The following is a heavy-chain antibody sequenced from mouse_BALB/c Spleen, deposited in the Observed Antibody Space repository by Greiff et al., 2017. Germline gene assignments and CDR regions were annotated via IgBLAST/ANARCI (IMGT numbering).Heavy chain of an antibody. Sequence: VQLQQPGAELVRPGASVKLSCKASGYTFTSYWINWVKQRPGQGLEWIGNIYPSDSYTNYNQKFKDKATLTVDKSSSTAYMQLSSPTSEDSAVYYCTRSQLTGPYWYFDVWGAGTTVTVSS. CDR2: IYPSDSYT. CDR1: GYTFTSYW. J-gene: IGHJ1*01. D-gene: IGHD4-1*01. CDR3: TRSQLTGPYWYFDV. V-gene: IGHV1-69*02.